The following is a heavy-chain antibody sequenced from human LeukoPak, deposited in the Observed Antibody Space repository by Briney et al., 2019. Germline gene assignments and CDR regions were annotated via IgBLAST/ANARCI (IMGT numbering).Heavy chain of an antibody. CDR2: ISSSSSTT. J-gene: IGHJ4*02. Sequence: GGSVRLSCTASGFTFGDYAMSWVRQAPGKGLEWISYISSSSSTTYYADSVKGRFTVSRDNAKNSLYLQMNSLRAEDTAVYYCAREISTLYSSGWTDYWGQGTLVTVSS. CDR1: GFTFGDYA. D-gene: IGHD6-19*01. CDR3: AREISTLYSSGWTDY. V-gene: IGHV3-48*04.